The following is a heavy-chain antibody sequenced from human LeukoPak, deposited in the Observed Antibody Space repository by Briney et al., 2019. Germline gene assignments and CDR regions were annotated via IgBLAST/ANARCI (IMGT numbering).Heavy chain of an antibody. CDR2: INPSGGST. Sequence: ASVKVSCKASGYTFTSYYMHWVRQAPGQGLGWMGIINPSGGSTSYAQKFQGRVTMTRDTSTSTVYMELSSLRSEDTAVYYCARVPPGYYYDSSGYYYDYWGQGTLVTVSS. D-gene: IGHD3-22*01. V-gene: IGHV1-46*01. CDR1: GYTFTSYY. J-gene: IGHJ4*02. CDR3: ARVPPGYYYDSSGYYYDY.